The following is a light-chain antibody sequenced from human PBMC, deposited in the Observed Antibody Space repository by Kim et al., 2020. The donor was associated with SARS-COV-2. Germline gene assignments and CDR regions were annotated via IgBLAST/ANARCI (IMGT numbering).Light chain of an antibody. CDR3: QQYSNYPLT. Sequence: ASVGDRITITCRASQSVKSWLAWYQQKPGNAPNLLIYKASTLESGVPSRFSGSGSGTEFTLTISSLQPDDFATYYCQQYSNYPLTFGGGTKVDIK. CDR1: QSVKSW. J-gene: IGKJ4*01. CDR2: KAS. V-gene: IGKV1-5*03.